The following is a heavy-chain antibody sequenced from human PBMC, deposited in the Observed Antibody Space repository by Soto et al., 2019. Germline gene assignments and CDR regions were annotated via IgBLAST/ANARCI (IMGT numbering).Heavy chain of an antibody. CDR2: INHSGST. J-gene: IGHJ4*02. D-gene: IGHD5-12*01. CDR3: ARGDIVATIFDY. Sequence: PSETLSLTCAVYGGSFSGYYWSWIRQPPGKGLEWIGEINHSGSTNYNLSLKSRVTISVDTSKNQFSLKLSSVTAADTAVYYCARGDIVATIFDYWGQGTLVTVSS. CDR1: GGSFSGYY. V-gene: IGHV4-34*01.